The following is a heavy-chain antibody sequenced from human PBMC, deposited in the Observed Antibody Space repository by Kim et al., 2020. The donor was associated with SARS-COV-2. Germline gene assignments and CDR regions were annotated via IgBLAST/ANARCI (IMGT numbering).Heavy chain of an antibody. CDR1: GFTFSSYE. V-gene: IGHV3-48*03. CDR2: ISSSGSTI. CDR3: ASETMVRGVISYYYYYGMDV. D-gene: IGHD3-10*01. J-gene: IGHJ6*02. Sequence: GGSLRLSCAASGFTFSSYEMNWVRQAPGKGLEWVSYISSSGSTIYYADSVKGRFTISRDNAKNSLYLQMNSLRAEDTAVYYCASETMVRGVISYYYYYGMDVWCQGTTVTVAS.